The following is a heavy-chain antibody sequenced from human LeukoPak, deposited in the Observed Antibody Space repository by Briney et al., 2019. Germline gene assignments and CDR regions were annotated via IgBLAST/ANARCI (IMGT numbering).Heavy chain of an antibody. V-gene: IGHV3-21*01. CDR3: ARDQGVYSYMDV. CDR2: ISSSSSYI. Sequence: GGSLRLSCAASGFSFSNYAMNWVRQAPGKGLEWVSSISSSSSYIYYADSVKGRFTISRDNAKNSLYLQMNSLRAEDTAVYYCARDQGVYSYMDVWGKGTTVTVSS. CDR1: GFSFSNYA. J-gene: IGHJ6*03. D-gene: IGHD2-8*01.